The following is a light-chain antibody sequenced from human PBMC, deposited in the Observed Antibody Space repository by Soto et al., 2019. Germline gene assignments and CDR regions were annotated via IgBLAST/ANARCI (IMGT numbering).Light chain of an antibody. CDR1: SSDVGSYNL. V-gene: IGLV2-23*02. J-gene: IGLJ2*01. CDR3: CSYAGSSIHVL. Sequence: QSALTQPASVSGSPGQSITISCTGTSSDVGSYNLVSWYQHHPGKAPKLMIYEVTQRPSGVSNRFAGSKSGNTASLTISGLQVEDEAHYYCCSYAGSSIHVLFGEGTKLTVL. CDR2: EVT.